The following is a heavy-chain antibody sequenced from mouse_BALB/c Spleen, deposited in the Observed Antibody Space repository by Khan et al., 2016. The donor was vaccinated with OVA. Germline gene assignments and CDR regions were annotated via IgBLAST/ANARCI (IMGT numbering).Heavy chain of an antibody. CDR1: GYRITTYL. CDR2: VNPYNGST. J-gene: IGHJ2*01. Sequence: VQLQQSGPELVKPGTSVKMSCKASGYRITTYLIHWVKQKPGQGLEWIGYVNPYNGSTEYNEKFKGKATLTSDKSTNTAYMELSSLTSEDSAVYYCARGNWQYYYFDYWGQGTTLTVSA. CDR3: ARGNWQYYYFDY. D-gene: IGHD4-1*01. V-gene: IGHV1S136*01.